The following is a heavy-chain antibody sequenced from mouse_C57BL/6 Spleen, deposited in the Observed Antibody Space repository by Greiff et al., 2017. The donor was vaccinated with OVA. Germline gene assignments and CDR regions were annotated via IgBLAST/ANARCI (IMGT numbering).Heavy chain of an antibody. CDR2: IGPGSGST. V-gene: IGHV1-77*01. CDR3: ARTIYYDYDSPWFAY. CDR1: GYTFTDYY. J-gene: IGHJ3*01. D-gene: IGHD2-4*01. Sequence: QVQLQQSGAELVKPGASVKISCKASGYTFTDYYINWVKQRPGQGLEWIGKIGPGSGSTYYNEKFKGKATLTADKSSSTAYMQLSSLTSEDSAVYFCARTIYYDYDSPWFAYWGQGTLVTVSA.